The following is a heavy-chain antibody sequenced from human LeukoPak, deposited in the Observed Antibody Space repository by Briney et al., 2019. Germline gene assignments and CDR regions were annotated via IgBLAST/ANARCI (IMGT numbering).Heavy chain of an antibody. CDR2: IKNDGSDK. CDR3: VNLGYSD. D-gene: IGHD5-12*01. Sequence: GGSLRLSCEASGFSFSAAWMTWVRQAPGKGLEWVATIKNDGSDKYYVDSVKSRFTLSRDNAKNLVYLQMNSLRVEDTAVYYCVNLGYSDGGQGTLVTVSS. CDR1: GFSFSAAW. V-gene: IGHV3-7*01. J-gene: IGHJ4*02.